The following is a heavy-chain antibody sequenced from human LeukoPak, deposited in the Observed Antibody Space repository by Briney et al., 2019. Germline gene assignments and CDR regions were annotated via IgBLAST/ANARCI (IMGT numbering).Heavy chain of an antibody. V-gene: IGHV1-46*01. J-gene: IGHJ4*02. CDR2: INPSGGST. CDR3: ARASQLLSRLDY. D-gene: IGHD2-2*01. CDR1: GYTFTSYG. Sequence: GASVKVSCKASGYTFTSYGISWVRQAPGQGLEWMGIINPSGGSTSYAQKFQGRVTMTRDTSTSTVYMELSSLRSEDTAVYYCARASQLLSRLDYWGQGTLVTVSS.